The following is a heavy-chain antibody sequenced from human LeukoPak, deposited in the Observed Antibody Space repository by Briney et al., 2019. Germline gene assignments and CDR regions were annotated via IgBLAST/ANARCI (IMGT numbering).Heavy chain of an antibody. CDR2: INPDNGGT. Sequence: ASVKVSCKASGYSFTDYYLHWVRQAPGQGFEWMGWINPDNGGTNYAQKFQGRVTMTRDTSVSTAYMELSRLRSDDMAIYYCARGGYCSSTSCSPGWFDPWGQGTLVTVSS. V-gene: IGHV1-2*02. D-gene: IGHD2-2*01. CDR3: ARGGYCSSTSCSPGWFDP. CDR1: GYSFTDYY. J-gene: IGHJ5*02.